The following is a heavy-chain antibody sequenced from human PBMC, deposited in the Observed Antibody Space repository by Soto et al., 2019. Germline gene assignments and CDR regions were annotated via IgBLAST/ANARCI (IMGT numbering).Heavy chain of an antibody. CDR2: MGAHSGHT. J-gene: IGHJ6*02. CDR1: GYNFTRFG. D-gene: IGHD6-13*01. Sequence: QFQLVQSGAEVKKPGASVKVSCKASGYNFTRFGISWVRQAPGHGLEWMGWMGAHSGHTRQAQKFQGRVTMTTDASMKTAYIDLRSLTSDDTALYYSGREGQQLAPEDYYQCNGMDVWGHGTTVIVSS. V-gene: IGHV1-18*01. CDR3: GREGQQLAPEDYYQCNGMDV.